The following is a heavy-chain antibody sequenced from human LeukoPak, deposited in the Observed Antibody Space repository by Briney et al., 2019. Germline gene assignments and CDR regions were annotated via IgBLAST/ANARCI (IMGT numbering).Heavy chain of an antibody. CDR2: ISGSRGST. CDR3: AKYFYDYSYYGMDV. CDR1: GLTFSSHA. V-gene: IGHV3-23*01. J-gene: IGHJ6*02. Sequence: GGPLRLSCAASGLTFSSHAMSWVRQAPGKGLEWVSTISGSRGSTYYADSVKGRFTISRDNSKNTLYLQMNSLRAEDTAVYYCAKYFYDYSYYGMDVWGQGTTVTVSS. D-gene: IGHD2/OR15-2a*01.